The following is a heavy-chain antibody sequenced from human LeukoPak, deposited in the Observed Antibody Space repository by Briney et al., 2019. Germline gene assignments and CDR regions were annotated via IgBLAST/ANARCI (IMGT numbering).Heavy chain of an antibody. Sequence: GGSLRLSCAASGFTFSTHTMNWVRQAPGKGLEWVSYISYSSSYIYYADSVKGRFTISRDNAKNSLYLQMNSLRAEDTAVYYCARDLYCSSTSCTDAFDIWGQGTLVTASS. CDR3: ARDLYCSSTSCTDAFDI. D-gene: IGHD2-2*01. J-gene: IGHJ3*02. CDR1: GFTFSTHT. V-gene: IGHV3-21*01. CDR2: ISYSSSYI.